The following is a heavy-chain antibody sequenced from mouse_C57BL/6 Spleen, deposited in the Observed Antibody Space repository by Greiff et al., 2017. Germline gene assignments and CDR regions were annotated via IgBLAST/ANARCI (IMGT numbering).Heavy chain of an antibody. Sequence: QVQLQQSGPELVKPGASVKISCKASGYAFSRSWMNWVKQRPGKGLEWIGRIYPGDGDTNYNGKFKGKATLTADKSSSTAYMQLSSLTSEDSAVYFGARETGYFDYWGQGTTLTVSS. CDR3: ARETGYFDY. CDR2: IYPGDGDT. D-gene: IGHD4-1*01. V-gene: IGHV1-82*01. CDR1: GYAFSRSW. J-gene: IGHJ2*01.